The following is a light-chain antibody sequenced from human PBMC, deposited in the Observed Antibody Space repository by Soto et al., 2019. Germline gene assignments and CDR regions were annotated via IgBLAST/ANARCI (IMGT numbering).Light chain of an antibody. CDR3: QQYNNWPPGT. J-gene: IGKJ2*01. CDR1: QSVSSN. V-gene: IGKV3-15*01. Sequence: EIVMTQSPATLSVSPGERATISCRASQSVSSNLAWYQQKPGQAPRLLIYGASTRATGIPARFSGSGSGTEFTITFSSLQSEDFAVYYCQQYNNWPPGTFGQGTKLEIK. CDR2: GAS.